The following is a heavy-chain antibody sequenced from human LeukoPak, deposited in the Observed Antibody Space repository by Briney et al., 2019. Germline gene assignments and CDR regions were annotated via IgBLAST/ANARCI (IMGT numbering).Heavy chain of an antibody. D-gene: IGHD3-22*01. V-gene: IGHV4-4*02. CDR1: GYSISSSNW. CDR3: ARLDYYDSSGPAFDY. CDR2: IYHSGST. Sequence: SETLSLTCTVSGYSISSSNWWSWVRQPPGKGLEWIGEIYHSGSTNYNPSLKSRVTISVDKSKNQFSLKLSSVTAADTAVYYCARLDYYDSSGPAFDYWGQGTLVTVSS. J-gene: IGHJ4*02.